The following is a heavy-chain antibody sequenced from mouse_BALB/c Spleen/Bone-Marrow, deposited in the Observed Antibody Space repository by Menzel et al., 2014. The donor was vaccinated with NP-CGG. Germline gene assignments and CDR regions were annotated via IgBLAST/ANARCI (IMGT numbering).Heavy chain of an antibody. CDR1: GFTFSTYA. CDR3: RRRRMITTSVDD. D-gene: IGHD2-4*01. V-gene: IGHV5-9-3*01. J-gene: IGHJ1*01. CDR2: INSGGTYI. Sequence: EVQLVESGGGLVKPGGSLKLSCAASGFTFSTYAMSWVRQTPEKRLVWVATINSGGTYIYYADSVKGRFTISRDNANNDRFLQMRHIRSEDKDIVFCRRRRMITTSVDDWGAGTTVTSSS.